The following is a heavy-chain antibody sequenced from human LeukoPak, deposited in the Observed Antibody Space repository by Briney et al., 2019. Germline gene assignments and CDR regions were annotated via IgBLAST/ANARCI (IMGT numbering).Heavy chain of an antibody. CDR1: GFTFSSYA. D-gene: IGHD3-9*01. Sequence: GGSLRLSCAASGFTFSSYAMHWVRQAPGKGLEWVAVISYDGSNKYYADSVKGRFTISRDNSKNTLYLQMNSLRAEDTAVYYCAKDVSRILTGARNYFDSWGQGTLVTVSS. CDR2: ISYDGSNK. J-gene: IGHJ4*02. CDR3: AKDVSRILTGARNYFDS. V-gene: IGHV3-30*04.